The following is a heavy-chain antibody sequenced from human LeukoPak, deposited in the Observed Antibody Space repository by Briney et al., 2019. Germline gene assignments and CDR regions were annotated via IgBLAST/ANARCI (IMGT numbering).Heavy chain of an antibody. CDR1: GGSISSYY. V-gene: IGHV4-59*01. CDR3: ARAPTYYGSGSLLQPHPFDY. J-gene: IGHJ4*02. CDR2: IYYSGST. D-gene: IGHD3-10*01. Sequence: SETLSLTCTVSGGSISSYYWSWIRQPPGKGLEWIGYIYYSGSTNYNPSLKSRVTTSVDTSKNQFSLKLSSVTAADTAVYYCARAPTYYGSGSLLQPHPFDYWGQGTLVTVSS.